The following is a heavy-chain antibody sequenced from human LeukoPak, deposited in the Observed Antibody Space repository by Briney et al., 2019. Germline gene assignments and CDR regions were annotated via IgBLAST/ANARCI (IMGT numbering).Heavy chain of an antibody. D-gene: IGHD2-2*02. CDR2: IKQDGSEK. J-gene: IGHJ6*02. Sequence: GGSLRLSCAASGFPFSSYWMGWVRQAPGKGLEWVANIKQDGSEKYFLDSVKGRFTISRDNAKNSLYLQMNSLRAEDTAVYYCARWHTLDVWGQGTTVIVSS. CDR1: GFPFSSYW. CDR3: ARWHTLDV. V-gene: IGHV3-7*01.